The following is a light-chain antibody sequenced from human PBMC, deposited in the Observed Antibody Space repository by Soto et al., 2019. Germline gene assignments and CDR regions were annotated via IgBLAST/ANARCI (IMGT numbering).Light chain of an antibody. CDR2: EVN. Sequence: QSALTQPASVSGSPGQSITFSCTGTSSDIGVYNYVSWYQQHPGKAPKLMIYEVNNRPSGVSNRFSGSKSGNTAFLTISGLQAEDEADYYCSSYTTSNTYVFGTGTKLTVL. CDR3: SSYTTSNTYV. J-gene: IGLJ1*01. V-gene: IGLV2-14*01. CDR1: SSDIGVYNY.